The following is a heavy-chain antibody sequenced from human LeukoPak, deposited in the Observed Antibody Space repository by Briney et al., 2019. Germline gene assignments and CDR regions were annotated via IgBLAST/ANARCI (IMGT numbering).Heavy chain of an antibody. D-gene: IGHD3-3*01. J-gene: IGHJ4*02. V-gene: IGHV3-23*01. CDR2: ISGSGGST. Sequence: GGSLRLSCAASGFSFSSYAMSWVRQAPGKGLEWVSAISGSGGSTYYADSVKGRFTISRDNSKNTLYLQMNSLRAEDTAVYYCAKGTYYDFWSGYNLIDYWGQGTLVTVSS. CDR3: AKGTYYDFWSGYNLIDY. CDR1: GFSFSSYA.